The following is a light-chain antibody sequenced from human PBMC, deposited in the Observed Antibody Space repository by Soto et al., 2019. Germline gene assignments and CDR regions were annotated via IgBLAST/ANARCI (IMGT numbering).Light chain of an antibody. J-gene: IGKJ3*01. CDR1: QDITNY. CDR2: DAS. V-gene: IGKV1-33*01. CDR3: LQYDISPV. Sequence: DIQMTQSPSSLSASVGDRVTITCQASQDITNYLNWYQQNPGEAPKLLIYDASNLETGVPSRFSGSGAGTDFTFTISSLQPEDFATYYCLQYDISPVFGPGTKVDIK.